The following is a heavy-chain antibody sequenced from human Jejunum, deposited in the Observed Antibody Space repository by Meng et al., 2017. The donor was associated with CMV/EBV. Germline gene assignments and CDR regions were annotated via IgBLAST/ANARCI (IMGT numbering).Heavy chain of an antibody. CDR1: FTFSNSE. D-gene: IGHD4/OR15-4a*01. CDR2: IDGSGTTI. V-gene: IGHV3-48*03. J-gene: IGHJ5*02. CDR3: AREVGANSPNYNRFDP. Sequence: FTFSNSEMHWVRQAPGKGLEWVSYIDGSGTTIRYADSVKGRFTISRDNAKNSLYLEMNSLRVEDTALYYCAREVGANSPNYNRFDPWGQGTQVTVSS.